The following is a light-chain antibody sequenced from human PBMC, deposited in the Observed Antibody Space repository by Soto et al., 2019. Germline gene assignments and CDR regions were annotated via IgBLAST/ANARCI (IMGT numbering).Light chain of an antibody. CDR1: KLGDKY. CDR3: QAWDRSSALV. J-gene: IGLJ2*01. V-gene: IGLV3-1*01. Sequence: SYELTQTPSVSVSPGQTATITCSGDKLGDKYVCWYQHKPDQSPTLVIYQDTKRPSGIPERFSGSNSGNTATLTISGTQAMDEAEYYCQAWDRSSALVFGGGTKLTVL. CDR2: QDT.